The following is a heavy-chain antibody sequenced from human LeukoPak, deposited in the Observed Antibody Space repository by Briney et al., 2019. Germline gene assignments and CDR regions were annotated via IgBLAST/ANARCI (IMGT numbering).Heavy chain of an antibody. CDR1: GYTFTSYY. J-gene: IGHJ5*02. D-gene: IGHD3-10*01. CDR3: ARYRVVRGVIKYWFDP. Sequence: ASVKVSCKASGYTFTSYYRHWVRQAPGQGLEWMGIINPSGGSTSYAQKFQGRVTMTRDTSTSTIYMELSSLRSEDTAVYYCARYRVVRGVIKYWFDPWGQGTLVTVSS. CDR2: INPSGGST. V-gene: IGHV1-46*01.